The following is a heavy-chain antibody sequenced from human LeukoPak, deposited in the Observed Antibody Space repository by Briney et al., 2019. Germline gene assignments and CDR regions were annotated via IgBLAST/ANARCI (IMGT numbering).Heavy chain of an antibody. CDR3: ATVGGGNGRFDH. J-gene: IGHJ5*02. Sequence: SVKVSCKASGGTFSSYAISWVRRAPGQGLEWMGRIIPIFGTANYAQKFEGRVTITTDESTSTAYMELSSLRSEDTALYYCATVGGGNGRFDHWGQGTLVTVSS. CDR2: IIPIFGTA. CDR1: GGTFSSYA. V-gene: IGHV1-69*05. D-gene: IGHD2-15*01.